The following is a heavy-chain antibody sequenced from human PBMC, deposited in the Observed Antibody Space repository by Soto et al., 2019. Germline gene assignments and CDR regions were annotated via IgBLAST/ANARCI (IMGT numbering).Heavy chain of an antibody. CDR2: ISHSGST. Sequence: QVQLQESGPGLVKPSGSLSLTCGVSSGDMRSRNWWSWVRLPPGEGLEWIGGISHSGSTNYNPSLESRVTMSVDKSRNQFYLKLNXVXAXXXXXXXXXXXXXXXXXXXWXXGTLV. V-gene: IGHV4-4*02. CDR1: SGDMRSRNW. CDR3: XXXXXXXXXXX. J-gene: IGHJ4*01.